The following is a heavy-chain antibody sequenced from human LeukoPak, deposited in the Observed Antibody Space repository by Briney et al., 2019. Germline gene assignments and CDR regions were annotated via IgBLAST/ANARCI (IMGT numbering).Heavy chain of an antibody. J-gene: IGHJ4*02. D-gene: IGHD6-13*01. CDR2: INTNTRNP. V-gene: IGHV7-4-1*02. CDR3: ARGESSSWYLPPSY. Sequence: ASVKVSCTASGYTFTSYAMNWVRQAPGQGLEWMGWINTNTRNPTYAQGFTGRFVFSLDTSVSTAYLQISSLKAEDTAVYYCARGESSSWYLPPSYWGQGTLVTVSS. CDR1: GYTFTSYA.